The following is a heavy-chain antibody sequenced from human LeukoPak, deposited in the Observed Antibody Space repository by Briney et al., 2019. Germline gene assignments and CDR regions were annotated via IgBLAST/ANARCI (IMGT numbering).Heavy chain of an antibody. J-gene: IGHJ5*02. V-gene: IGHV4-31*03. CDR3: EREGLYFDWNWFDP. Sequence: SQTLSLTCTVSRGSISSGGYYWSWIRQHPGKGLEWIGYIYYSGSTYYNPSLKSRVTISVDTSKNQFSLKLSSVTAADTAVYYCEREGLYFDWNWFDPWGQGTLVTVSS. CDR2: IYYSGST. D-gene: IGHD3-9*01. CDR1: RGSISSGGYY.